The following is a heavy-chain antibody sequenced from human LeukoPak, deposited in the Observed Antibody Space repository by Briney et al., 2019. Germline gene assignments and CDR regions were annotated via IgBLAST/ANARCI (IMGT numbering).Heavy chain of an antibody. CDR1: GGSFSGYY. CDR2: INHSGST. Sequence: SETLSLTCAVYGGSFSGYYWSWIRQPPGKGLEWIGDINHSGSTNYNPSLKSRVTISVDTSKNQFSLKLSSVTAADTAVYYCARVYGGYSYGYTHYYYYMDVWGKGTTVTVSS. V-gene: IGHV4-34*01. J-gene: IGHJ6*03. CDR3: ARVYGGYSYGYTHYYYYMDV. D-gene: IGHD5-18*01.